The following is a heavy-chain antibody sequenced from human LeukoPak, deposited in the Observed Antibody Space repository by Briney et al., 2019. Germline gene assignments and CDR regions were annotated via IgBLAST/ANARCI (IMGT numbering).Heavy chain of an antibody. J-gene: IGHJ4*02. CDR2: ISWNSGSI. CDR1: GFTFDDYA. V-gene: IGHV3-9*01. Sequence: GGSLRLSCAASGFTFDDYAMHWVRQAPGEGLEWVSGISWNSGSIGYADSVKGRFTISRDNAKNSLYLQMNSLRAEDTALYYCAKDYYPRGYSYGFAYWGQGTLVTVSS. D-gene: IGHD5-18*01. CDR3: AKDYYPRGYSYGFAY.